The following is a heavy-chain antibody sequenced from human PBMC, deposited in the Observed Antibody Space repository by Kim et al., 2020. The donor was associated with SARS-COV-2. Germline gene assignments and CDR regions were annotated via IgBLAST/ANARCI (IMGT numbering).Heavy chain of an antibody. J-gene: IGHJ6*02. D-gene: IGHD2-2*01. V-gene: IGHV5-10-1*01. CDR3: ARLGIGYCSSTSCYPLYYYYGMDV. CDR2: IDPSDSYT. Sequence: GESLKISCKGSGYSFTSYWISWVRQMPGKGLEWMGRIDPSDSYTNYSPSFQGHVTISADKSISTAYLQWSSLKASDTAMYYCARLGIGYCSSTSCYPLYYYYGMDVWGQGTTVTVSS. CDR1: GYSFTSYW.